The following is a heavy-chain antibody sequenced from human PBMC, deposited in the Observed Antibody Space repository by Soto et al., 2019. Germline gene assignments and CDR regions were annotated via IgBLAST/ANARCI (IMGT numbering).Heavy chain of an antibody. D-gene: IGHD3-10*01. J-gene: IGHJ5*02. Sequence: QVQLVQSGAEVEKPGASVSVSCRASGYTFISYYMHWVRQAPGHGLEWMGWINTQNGVRKYAQRFQDRVTLTRDASINTAYMQLIRLTSDDTAVYYCARGTGSSWYDTWGQGTLVTVSS. CDR1: GYTFISYY. CDR2: INTQNGVR. CDR3: ARGTGSSWYDT. V-gene: IGHV1-2*02.